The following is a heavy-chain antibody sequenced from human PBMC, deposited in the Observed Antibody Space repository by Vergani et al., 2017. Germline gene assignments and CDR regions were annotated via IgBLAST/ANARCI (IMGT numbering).Heavy chain of an antibody. J-gene: IGHJ5*02. CDR3: AKTHDFSSPYSSYNWFDP. CDR1: GYSITNYW. D-gene: IGHD3-3*01. CDR2: IYAGDSDV. Sequence: EVPLVPSGAEVKKPGESLTISCQGSGYSITNYWIAWVRQRPGKGLEWMGIIYAGDSDVRYSPSFQGQVTMSVDKSLSTAYLQWSSLKASDTATYYCAKTHDFSSPYSSYNWFDPWGQGTQVTVSS. V-gene: IGHV5-51*03.